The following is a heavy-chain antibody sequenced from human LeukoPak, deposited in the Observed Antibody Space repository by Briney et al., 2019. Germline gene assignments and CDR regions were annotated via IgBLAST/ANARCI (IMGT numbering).Heavy chain of an antibody. Sequence: GESLKISCKGSGYIFTNYWIGWVRQMPGKGLEWMGIIYPGDSDTRYSPSFQGQVTISADKSISTAYLQWSSLKASDTAMYYCARRGIAVAGTDDAFDIWGQGTMVTVSS. CDR3: ARRGIAVAGTDDAFDI. CDR1: GYIFTNYW. V-gene: IGHV5-51*01. D-gene: IGHD6-19*01. CDR2: IYPGDSDT. J-gene: IGHJ3*02.